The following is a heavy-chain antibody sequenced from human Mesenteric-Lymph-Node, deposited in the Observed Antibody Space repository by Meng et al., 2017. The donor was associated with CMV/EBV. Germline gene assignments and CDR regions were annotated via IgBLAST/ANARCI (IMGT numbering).Heavy chain of an antibody. D-gene: IGHD2-2*01. Sequence: GSLRLSCAVYGGSFSSHYWSWIRQPPGKGLEWIGEINHSGSTNYNPSLKSRVTISIDTSKNQFSLDLSSVTAADTAVYYCARGPLVVVSPAIHWFDPWGQGTLVTVSS. CDR1: GGSFSSHY. CDR3: ARGPLVVVSPAIHWFDP. J-gene: IGHJ5*02. CDR2: INHSGST. V-gene: IGHV4-34*01.